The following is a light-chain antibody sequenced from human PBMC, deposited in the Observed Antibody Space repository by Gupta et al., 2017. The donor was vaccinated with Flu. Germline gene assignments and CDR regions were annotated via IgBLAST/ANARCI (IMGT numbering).Light chain of an antibody. Sequence: QSALTQPASVSGSPGQSITISCTGTSSDVAGYNYVSWYQPPPGNAPKLRIYEVSKRASGVSIRFSGSKSGNTASLTISGLQDEDEADYYCSSYTSSSTYVFGTGTKVTVL. CDR2: EVS. CDR1: SSDVAGYNY. J-gene: IGLJ1*01. V-gene: IGLV2-14*01. CDR3: SSYTSSSTYV.